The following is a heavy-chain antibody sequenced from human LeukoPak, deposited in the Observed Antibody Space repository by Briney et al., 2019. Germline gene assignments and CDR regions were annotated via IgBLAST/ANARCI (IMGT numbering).Heavy chain of an antibody. Sequence: SETLSLTCTVSGGSISSGSYYWSWIRQPAGKGLEWIGRIYISGSTNYNPSLKSRVTMSVDTSKNQFSLKLSSVTAADTAVYYCARVEEGYGSGRRENYYYYMDVWGKGTTVTISS. V-gene: IGHV4-61*02. CDR2: IYISGST. J-gene: IGHJ6*03. D-gene: IGHD3-10*01. CDR1: GGSISSGSYY. CDR3: ARVEEGYGSGRRENYYYYMDV.